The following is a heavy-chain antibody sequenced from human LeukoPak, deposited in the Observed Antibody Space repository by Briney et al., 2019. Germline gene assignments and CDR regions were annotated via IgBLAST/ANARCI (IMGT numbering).Heavy chain of an antibody. V-gene: IGHV3-48*02. J-gene: IGHJ3*02. D-gene: IGHD6-6*01. Sequence: GGSLRLSCAASGFTLSTYTMTWVRQAPGKGLQWFSYISSSSSTIYYADSVKGRFTISRDNAKNSLYLQMNRLRDEDTAVYYCAREYSSSSGRAFDIWGQGTMVTVSS. CDR1: GFTLSTYT. CDR2: ISSSSSTI. CDR3: AREYSSSSGRAFDI.